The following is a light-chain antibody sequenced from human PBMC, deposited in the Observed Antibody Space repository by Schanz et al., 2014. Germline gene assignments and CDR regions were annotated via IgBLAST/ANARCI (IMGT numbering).Light chain of an antibody. CDR1: QSVSSSY. J-gene: IGKJ1*01. CDR2: FAS. V-gene: IGKV3-15*01. CDR3: QQYDNWPPT. Sequence: EIVMTQSPATLSVSPGERATLSCRASQSVSSSYLAWYQQKPGRAPSLLINFASIRATGIPARFSGSGSGTEFTLTISSLQSEDFAVYYCQQYDNWPPTFGQGTKVEIK.